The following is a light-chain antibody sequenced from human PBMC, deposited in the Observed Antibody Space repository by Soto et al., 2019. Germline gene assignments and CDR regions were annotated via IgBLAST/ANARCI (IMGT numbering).Light chain of an antibody. J-gene: IGKJ4*01. CDR3: QQANSFRS. CDR1: QDIGAW. Sequence: ILMNQSPSFVSVSVGDRVTITCRASQDIGAWLAWYQHKPGTAPKLLIYAASSLESGVPSRFSGSGSGTHFTLTISSLQPEDFASYYCQQANSFRSFGGGTKIEIK. CDR2: AAS. V-gene: IGKV1-12*02.